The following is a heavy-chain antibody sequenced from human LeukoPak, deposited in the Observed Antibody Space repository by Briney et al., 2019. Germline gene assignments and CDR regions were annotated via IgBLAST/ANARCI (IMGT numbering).Heavy chain of an antibody. CDR3: ARAPITSPFYFDS. D-gene: IGHD2-2*01. CDR2: INWSGGST. V-gene: IGHV3-20*04. Sequence: GGSLRLSCTASGFAFDEHGMSWVRQVPGKGLEWVSGINWSGGSTGYADPLRGRFAISRDNAKNSLYLQMDSLRAEDTALYYCARAPITSPFYFDSWGQGTLVTVSS. CDR1: GFAFDEHG. J-gene: IGHJ4*02.